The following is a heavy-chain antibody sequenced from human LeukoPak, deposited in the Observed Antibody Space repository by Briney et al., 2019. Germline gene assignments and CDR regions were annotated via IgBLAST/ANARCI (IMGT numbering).Heavy chain of an antibody. CDR3: AKELRFLEWLLDGGTFDY. CDR1: GFTFSSYA. D-gene: IGHD3-3*01. J-gene: IGHJ4*02. CDR2: ISGSGGST. Sequence: GGSLTLSCAASGFTFSSYAMSWVRQAPGKGLDWVSAISGSGGSTYYADSVKGRFTISRDNSKNTLYLQMNSLRAEDTAVYYCAKELRFLEWLLDGGTFDYWGQGTLVTVSS. V-gene: IGHV3-23*01.